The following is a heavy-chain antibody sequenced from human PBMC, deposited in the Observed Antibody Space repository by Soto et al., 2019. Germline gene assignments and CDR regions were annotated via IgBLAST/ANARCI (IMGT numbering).Heavy chain of an antibody. CDR1: GGSFSGYY. D-gene: IGHD2-21*02. J-gene: IGHJ5*02. CDR3: VRVKIVVVTAIRKYNWFDP. CDR2: INHSGST. Sequence: PSETLSLTCAVYGGSFSGYYWSWIRQPPGKGLEWIGEINHSGSTNYNPSLKSRVTISVDTSKNQFSLKLSSVTAADTAVYYCVRVKIVVVTAIRKYNWFDPWGQGTLVTVSS. V-gene: IGHV4-34*01.